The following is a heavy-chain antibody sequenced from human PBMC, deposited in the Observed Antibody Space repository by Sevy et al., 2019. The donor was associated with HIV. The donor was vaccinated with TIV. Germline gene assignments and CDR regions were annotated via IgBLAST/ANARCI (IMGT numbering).Heavy chain of an antibody. CDR2: IITNSATS. Sequence: ASVKVSCKASGGTFRNYILNWVRKAPGQGLESMGGIITNSATSNYVRRFQGRVTISADESTNTVYMAMSSLRSVDTAIYYCATLYSCGSACYFFDYWGQGTLVDVSS. V-gene: IGHV1-69*13. CDR1: GGTFRNYI. J-gene: IGHJ4*02. CDR3: ATLYSCGSACYFFDY. D-gene: IGHD2-21*02.